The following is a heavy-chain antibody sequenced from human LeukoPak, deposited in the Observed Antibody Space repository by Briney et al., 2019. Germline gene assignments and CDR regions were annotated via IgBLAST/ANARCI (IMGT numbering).Heavy chain of an antibody. CDR2: ISAYNGNT. D-gene: IGHD3-3*01. V-gene: IGHV1-18*01. Sequence: ASVKVSCKASGYTFTSYGISWVRQAPGQGLEWMGWISAYNGNTNYAQKLQGRVTMTTDTSTSTAYMELRSLRSDDTAVYYCARGSRVYDFWSGYCPWFDPWGQGTLVTVSS. J-gene: IGHJ5*02. CDR3: ARGSRVYDFWSGYCPWFDP. CDR1: GYTFTSYG.